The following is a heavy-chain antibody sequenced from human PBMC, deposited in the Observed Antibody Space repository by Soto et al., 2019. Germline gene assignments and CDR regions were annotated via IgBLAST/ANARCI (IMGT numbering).Heavy chain of an antibody. J-gene: IGHJ4*02. CDR1: GFTFTNYA. D-gene: IGHD3-3*01. CDR3: AKDFWSGPLPAGYFDL. V-gene: IGHV3-23*01. CDR2: ISGGGDST. Sequence: GGSLRLSCAASGFTFTNYAMNWGRQAPGKGLEWVSGISGGGDSTYYADSVKGRFTISRDNSKNTLYLQMNSLTAEDTAIYYCAKDFWSGPLPAGYFDLRGQGTLVTVSS.